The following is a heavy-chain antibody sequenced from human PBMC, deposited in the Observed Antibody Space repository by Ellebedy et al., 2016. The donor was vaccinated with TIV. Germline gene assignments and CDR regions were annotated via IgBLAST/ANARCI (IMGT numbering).Heavy chain of an antibody. D-gene: IGHD3-16*01. CDR1: GFSTSG. V-gene: IGHV3-30*02. CDR2: IRSDGSNK. Sequence: PGGSLRLSCAASGFSTSGMPWVRQAPGQGLAWVAFIRSDGSNKYYADSVKGRFTISRDNSKNTLDLQMTSLSPEDTALYYCVKGAYPVHTVMAVWGQGTMVIVSS. CDR3: VKGAYPVHTVMAV. J-gene: IGHJ6*02.